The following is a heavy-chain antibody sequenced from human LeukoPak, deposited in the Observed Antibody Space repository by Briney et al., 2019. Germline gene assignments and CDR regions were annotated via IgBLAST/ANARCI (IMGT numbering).Heavy chain of an antibody. V-gene: IGHV4-34*01. J-gene: IGHJ6*02. CDR1: GGSFSGYY. Sequence: SETLSLTCAVYGGSFSGYYWSWIRQPPGKGLEWIGEINHSGSTNYNPSLKSRVTISVDTSKNQSSLKLSSVTAADTAVYYCARELPRSYGMDVWGQGTTVTVSS. D-gene: IGHD6-6*01. CDR3: ARELPRSYGMDV. CDR2: INHSGST.